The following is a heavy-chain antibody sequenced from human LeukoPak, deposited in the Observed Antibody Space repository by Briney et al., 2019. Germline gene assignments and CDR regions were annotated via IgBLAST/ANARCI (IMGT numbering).Heavy chain of an antibody. CDR2: IYYSGST. J-gene: IGHJ4*02. CDR1: GGSISSYN. CDR3: ARHQRQIVGATTFDY. V-gene: IGHV4-59*01. D-gene: IGHD1-26*01. Sequence: SETLSLTCTLSGGSISSYNWSWIRQPRGKGLEWIAYIYYSGSTNYNPSLKSRVTISVDTSKNQFSLKLSSVTAADTAVYYCARHQRQIVGATTFDYWGQGTLVTVSS.